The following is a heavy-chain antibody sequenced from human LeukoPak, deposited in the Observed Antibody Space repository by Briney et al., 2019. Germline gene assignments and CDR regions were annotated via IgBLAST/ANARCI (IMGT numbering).Heavy chain of an antibody. CDR3: ARGRTGTTYRWFDP. CDR1: GYTFTSYA. Sequence: GASVKVSCKASGYTFTSYAMHWVRQAPGQRLEWMGWINAGNGNTKYSQKFQGRVTITRDTSASTAYMELSSLRSEDTAVYYCARGRTGTTYRWFDPWGQGNLVTVSS. D-gene: IGHD1-7*01. J-gene: IGHJ5*02. CDR2: INAGNGNT. V-gene: IGHV1-3*01.